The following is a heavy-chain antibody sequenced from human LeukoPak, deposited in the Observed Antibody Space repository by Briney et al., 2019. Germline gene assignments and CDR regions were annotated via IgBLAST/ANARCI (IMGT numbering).Heavy chain of an antibody. J-gene: IGHJ4*02. V-gene: IGHV3-30-3*01. CDR1: GFTFSSYA. CDR2: ISYDGSNK. D-gene: IGHD4-11*01. Sequence: GRSLRLSCAASGFTFSSYAMHWVRQAPGKGLEGVAVISYDGSNKYYADSVKGRFTISRDNSKNTLYLQMNSLRAEDTAVYYCARNERMTTVSFGDYWGQGTLVTVSS. CDR3: ARNERMTTVSFGDY.